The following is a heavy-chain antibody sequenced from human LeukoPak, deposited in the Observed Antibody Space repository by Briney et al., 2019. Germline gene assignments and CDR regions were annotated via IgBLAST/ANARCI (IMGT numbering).Heavy chain of an antibody. J-gene: IGHJ5*02. V-gene: IGHV1-69*13. CDR3: ARDGYYYDSSGSPGGFDP. CDR1: GGTFSSYA. Sequence: ASVKVSCKASGGTFSSYAISWMRQAPGQGLEWMGGIIPIFGTANYAQKFQGRVTITADESTSTAYMELSSLRSKDTAVYYCARDGYYYDSSGSPGGFDPWGQGTLVTVSS. D-gene: IGHD3-22*01. CDR2: IIPIFGTA.